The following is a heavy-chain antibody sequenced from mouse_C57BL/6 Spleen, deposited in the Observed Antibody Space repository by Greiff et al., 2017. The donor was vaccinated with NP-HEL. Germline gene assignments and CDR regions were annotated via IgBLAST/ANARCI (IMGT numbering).Heavy chain of an antibody. D-gene: IGHD1-1*01. J-gene: IGHJ1*03. CDR2: INPSNGGT. Sequence: QVQLQQPGTELVKPGASVKLSCKASGYTFTSYWMHWVKQRPGQGLEWIGNINPSNGGTNYNEKFKSKATLTVDKSSSTAYMQLSSLTSEDSAVYYCARGLITTVVATDFDVWGTGTTVTVSS. V-gene: IGHV1-53*01. CDR3: ARGLITTVVATDFDV. CDR1: GYTFTSYW.